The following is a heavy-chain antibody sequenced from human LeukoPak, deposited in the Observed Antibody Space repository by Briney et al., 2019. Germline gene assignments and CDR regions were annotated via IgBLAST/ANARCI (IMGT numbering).Heavy chain of an antibody. CDR3: AKREMFSQGSPFDY. CDR2: IGGGGTT. J-gene: IGHJ4*02. D-gene: IGHD3-10*02. CDR1: GFSVSTYA. Sequence: HPGGSLRLSCAASGFSVSTYAMGWVRQAPGKGLEWVSAIGGGGTTYYADSVKGRFTISRDSSKNTLYLQMKNLRAEDTAVYYCAKREMFSQGSPFDYWGQGSLVTVSS. V-gene: IGHV3-23*01.